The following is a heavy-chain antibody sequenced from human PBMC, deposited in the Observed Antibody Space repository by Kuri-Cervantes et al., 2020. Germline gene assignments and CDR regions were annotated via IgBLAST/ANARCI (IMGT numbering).Heavy chain of an antibody. Sequence: SVKVSCKASGYTFTYRYLHWVRQAPGQALEWMGWITPFNGNTNYAQKFQDRVTITRDRSMSTAYMELSSLRSEDTAVYYCATNMGGRWGSYRRHYYYYYMDVWGKGTTVTVSS. CDR1: GYTFTYRY. CDR2: ITPFNGNT. J-gene: IGHJ6*03. D-gene: IGHD3-16*02. V-gene: IGHV1-45*02. CDR3: ATNMGGRWGSYRRHYYYYYMDV.